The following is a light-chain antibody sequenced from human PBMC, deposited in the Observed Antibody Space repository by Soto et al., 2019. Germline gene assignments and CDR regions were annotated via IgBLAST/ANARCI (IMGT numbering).Light chain of an antibody. CDR3: AAWDDSLNGVV. V-gene: IGLV1-44*01. Sequence: QSVLTQPPSASGTPGQRVTISCSGSSSNIGSNTINWYQQLPGTAPKLLIYTNNQRPSGVPDRLSGSKSGTTASLAISGLQSEEEVDYYCAAWDDSLNGVVFGGGTKLTVL. CDR2: TNN. CDR1: SSNIGSNT. J-gene: IGLJ2*01.